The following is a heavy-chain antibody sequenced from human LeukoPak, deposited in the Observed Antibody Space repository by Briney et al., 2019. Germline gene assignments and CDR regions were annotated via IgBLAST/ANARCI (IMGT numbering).Heavy chain of an antibody. Sequence: PSETLSLTCTVPGGSISSSSYYWGWIRQPPGKGLEWIGSIYYSGSTYYNPSLKSRVTISVDTSKNQFSLKLSSVTAADTAVYYCARHDSSGWYAYYFDYWGQGTLVTVSS. J-gene: IGHJ4*02. CDR3: ARHDSSGWYAYYFDY. CDR1: GGSISSSSYY. CDR2: IYYSGST. V-gene: IGHV4-39*01. D-gene: IGHD6-19*01.